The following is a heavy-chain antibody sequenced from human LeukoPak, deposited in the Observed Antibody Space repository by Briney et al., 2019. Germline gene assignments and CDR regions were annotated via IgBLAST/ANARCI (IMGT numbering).Heavy chain of an antibody. CDR2: ISSSSSTI. V-gene: IGHV3-48*01. CDR1: GFTFSSYS. CDR3: ASGYGMDV. Sequence: GGSLRLSCAASGFTFSSYSMNWVRQASGKGLEWVSYISSSSSTIYYADSVKGRFTISRDNAKNSLYQQMNSLRAEDTAVYYCASGYGMDVWGQGTTVTVSS. J-gene: IGHJ6*02.